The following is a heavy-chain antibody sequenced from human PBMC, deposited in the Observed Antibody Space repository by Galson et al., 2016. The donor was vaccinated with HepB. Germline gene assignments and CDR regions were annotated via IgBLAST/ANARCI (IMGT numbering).Heavy chain of an antibody. CDR2: IWYDTSNK. CDR1: GFTFSSYS. CDR3: ARGVGSTEMSCSDY. D-gene: IGHD1-26*01. J-gene: IGHJ4*02. Sequence: SLRLSCAASGFTFSSYSMHWVRQSPGKGLEWVAAIWYDTSNKWYANSVMGRFAISRDNSENTLYLQMNSLRAEDTATYYCARGVGSTEMSCSDYWGQGTLVTVSS. V-gene: IGHV3-33*08.